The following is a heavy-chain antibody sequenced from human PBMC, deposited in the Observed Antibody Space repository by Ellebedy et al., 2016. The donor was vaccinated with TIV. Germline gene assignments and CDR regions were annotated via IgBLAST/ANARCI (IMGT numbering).Heavy chain of an antibody. J-gene: IGHJ6*04. CDR2: IKRRTDGGTT. Sequence: GESLKISCVAPGFSASNAWMSWVRQAPGKGLEWVGRIKRRTDGGTTDFAAPVKGRFTISRDDSKDTLYLQMNSLKSEDTAVYYCTTGRAWGRGTTVTVSS. V-gene: IGHV3-15*01. CDR3: TTGRA. CDR1: GFSASNAW.